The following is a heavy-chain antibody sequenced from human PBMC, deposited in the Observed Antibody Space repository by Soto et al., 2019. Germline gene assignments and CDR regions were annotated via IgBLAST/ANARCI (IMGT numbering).Heavy chain of an antibody. D-gene: IGHD2-2*01. CDR2: IIPIAGTA. V-gene: IGHV1-69*01. CDR1: GGTFSSYA. CDR3: ARSQGSSTSLEIYYYYYYGMDV. Sequence: QVQLVQSGAEVKKPGSSVKVSCKASGGTFSSYAISWVRQAPGQGLEWMGGIIPIAGTANYAQKFQGRVTSTADESTSTAYVELSSLRSEDTAVYSCARSQGSSTSLEIYYYYYYGMDVWGQGTTVTVSS. J-gene: IGHJ6*02.